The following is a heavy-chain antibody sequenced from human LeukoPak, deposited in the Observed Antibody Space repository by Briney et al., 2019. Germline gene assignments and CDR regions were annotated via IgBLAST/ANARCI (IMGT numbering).Heavy chain of an antibody. D-gene: IGHD6-13*01. J-gene: IGHJ6*02. V-gene: IGHV4-59*11. CDR1: GGSINDQA. Sequence: SETLSLTCTAAGGSINDQAWCWVRQPPGRGLEWIGCVYYTGSSEYNASLKSRLTISTDTSNNQVSLKVTSVTAADTAIYSCARLSRIPTAGAYSYHSLDIWGQGTTVTVSS. CDR3: ARLSRIPTAGAYSYHSLDI. CDR2: VYYTGSS.